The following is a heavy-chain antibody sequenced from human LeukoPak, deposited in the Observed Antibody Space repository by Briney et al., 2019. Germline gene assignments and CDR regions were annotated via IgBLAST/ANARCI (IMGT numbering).Heavy chain of an antibody. Sequence: ASVKVSCKASGHTFTSYGISWVRQAPGQGLEWMGWISAYNGNTNYAQKPQGRVTMTTDTSTSTAYMELRSLRSDDTAVYYCARDRMVGGELKFDPWGQGTLVTVSS. CDR2: ISAYNGNT. CDR1: GHTFTSYG. J-gene: IGHJ5*02. V-gene: IGHV1-18*01. CDR3: ARDRMVGGELKFDP. D-gene: IGHD2-21*01.